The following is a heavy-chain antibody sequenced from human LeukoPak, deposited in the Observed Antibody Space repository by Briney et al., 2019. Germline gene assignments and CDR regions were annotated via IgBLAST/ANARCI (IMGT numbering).Heavy chain of an antibody. Sequence: PGGSLRLSCAASGFTFSSYATSWVRQTPGKGLEWVSIISGSGGSTYYADSVKGRFTISRDNSKNTLYLQMNSLRAEDTAVYYCAKVGWFGELLDAFDIWGQGTMVTVSS. CDR1: GFTFSSYA. CDR2: ISGSGGST. D-gene: IGHD3-10*01. J-gene: IGHJ3*02. V-gene: IGHV3-23*01. CDR3: AKVGWFGELLDAFDI.